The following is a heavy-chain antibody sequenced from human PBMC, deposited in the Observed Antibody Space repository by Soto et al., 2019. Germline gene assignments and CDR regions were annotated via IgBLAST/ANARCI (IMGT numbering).Heavy chain of an antibody. CDR2: ISDDGDST. D-gene: IGHD2-2*01. CDR1: GCTFSDNA. CDR3: AKSLSTAVNYGLDV. J-gene: IGHJ6*02. Sequence: EVQLLESGGGLVQPGGSLRLSCGASGCTFSDNAMTWVRQAPGKGLEWVSSISDDGDSTYYADSVKGRFAVSRDNSKNTLFLHMNSLGAEDTAVYYCAKSLSTAVNYGLDVWGQGTAVTVSS. V-gene: IGHV3-23*01.